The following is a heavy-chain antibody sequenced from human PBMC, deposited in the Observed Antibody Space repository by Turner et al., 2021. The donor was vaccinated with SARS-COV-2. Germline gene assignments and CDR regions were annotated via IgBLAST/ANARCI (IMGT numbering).Heavy chain of an antibody. J-gene: IGHJ5*01. Sequence: QVQLQQWGAGLLKPSETLSLTCGVYGGSFSGYLWSWVRQPPGKGPEWIGGINHIGTTNSNPSLKSRVTISVDTSKNQFSRNVTSVTPADTAVYYCARAGGMAASTRPNSGDSNAHRWFDFWGQGTLVTVSS. CDR2: INHIGTT. CDR3: ARAGGMAASTRPNSGDSNAHRWFDF. D-gene: IGHD4-4*01. CDR1: GGSFSGYL. V-gene: IGHV4-34*01.